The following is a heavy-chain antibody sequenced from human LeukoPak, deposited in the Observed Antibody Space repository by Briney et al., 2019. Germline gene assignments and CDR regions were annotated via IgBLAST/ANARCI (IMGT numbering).Heavy chain of an antibody. J-gene: IGHJ4*02. CDR1: GYTLTELS. V-gene: IGHV1-24*01. CDR3: ATDRITMVQGVIPDFDY. Sequence: ASVKVSCKVSGYTLTELSMHWVRQAPGKGLEWMGGFDPEDGETIYAQKFQGRVTMTEGTSTDTAYMELSSLRSEDTAVYYCATDRITMVQGVIPDFDYWGQGTLVTVSS. D-gene: IGHD3-10*01. CDR2: FDPEDGET.